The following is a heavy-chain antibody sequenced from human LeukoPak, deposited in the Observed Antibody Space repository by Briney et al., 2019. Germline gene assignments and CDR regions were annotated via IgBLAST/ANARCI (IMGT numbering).Heavy chain of an antibody. D-gene: IGHD6-19*01. J-gene: IGHJ4*02. CDR3: ASLASSGWSHCDY. Sequence: PSETLSLTCTVSGGSISGYYWSWIRQPPGKGPEWIGYIYYSGSTNYNPSLKSRVTISVDTSKNQFSLKMNSVTAADTAVYYCASLASSGWSHCDYWGQGTLVTVSS. CDR1: GGSISGYY. V-gene: IGHV4-59*08. CDR2: IYYSGST.